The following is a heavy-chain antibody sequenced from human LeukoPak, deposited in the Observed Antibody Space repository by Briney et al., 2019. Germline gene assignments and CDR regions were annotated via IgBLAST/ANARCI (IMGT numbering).Heavy chain of an antibody. CDR3: ARDGMVGATFPDY. V-gene: IGHV3-30*01. CDR2: ISYDGSNK. D-gene: IGHD1-26*01. J-gene: IGHJ4*02. CDR1: GFTFSRYA. Sequence: GGSLRLSCAASGFTFSRYAMHWVRQAPGKGLEWLAVISYDGSNKYYADSVKGRFTISRDNSKNTLYLQMNSLRAEDTAVYYCARDGMVGATFPDYWGQGTLVTVSS.